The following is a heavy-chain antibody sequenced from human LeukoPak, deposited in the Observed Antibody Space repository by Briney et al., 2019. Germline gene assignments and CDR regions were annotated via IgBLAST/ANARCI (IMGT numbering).Heavy chain of an antibody. CDR1: GGSISSGCYY. D-gene: IGHD6-6*01. CDR2: IYTSGST. J-gene: IGHJ6*03. CDR3: ARDRVGIAARPGDYYYYYYMDV. Sequence: NTSETLSLTCTVSGGSISSGCYYWIWIRQPAGKGLEWIVRIYTSGSTNYNPSLKSRVTISVDTSKNQFSLKLSSVTAADTAVYYCARDRVGIAARPGDYYYYYYMDVWGKGTTVTVSS. V-gene: IGHV4-61*02.